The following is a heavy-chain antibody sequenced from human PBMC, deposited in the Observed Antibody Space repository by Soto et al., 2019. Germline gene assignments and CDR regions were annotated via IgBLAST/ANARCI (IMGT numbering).Heavy chain of an antibody. CDR2: LSSSAST. CDR1: GGSVSSSRYY. V-gene: IGHV4-39*01. J-gene: IGHJ4*02. Sequence: PLQTLSLAGTVSGGSVSSSRYYWGWIRPVPGKGLAWLGTLSSSASTYYNPSLKSRVTRSVDTAKNQVSLKLSPVTGAERAVYYWARDVRGEYDYWGQGTLVTVSA. D-gene: IGHD3-10*02. CDR3: ARDVRGEYDY.